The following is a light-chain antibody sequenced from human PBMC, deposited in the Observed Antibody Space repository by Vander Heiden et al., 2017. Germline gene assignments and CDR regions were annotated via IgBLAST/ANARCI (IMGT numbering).Light chain of an antibody. V-gene: IGKV3-15*01. Sequence: IVLTQSPATLSVSPGERATLSCRASQSISTNVAWYQQKPGQAPRLLIYGASNRATGVPARFRGSGSGTEFTLTITSLQSEDFAVYYCQQFNKWPPWTFGQGTKVEIK. CDR2: GAS. J-gene: IGKJ1*01. CDR3: QQFNKWPPWT. CDR1: QSISTN.